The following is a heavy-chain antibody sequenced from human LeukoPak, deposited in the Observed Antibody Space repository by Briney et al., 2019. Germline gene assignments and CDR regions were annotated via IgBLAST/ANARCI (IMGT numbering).Heavy chain of an antibody. Sequence: PSETLSLTCTVSGGSISSSHYYWGWIRQTPGKGLEWIGSVYNSGDTYYNPSLKSRVTISVDTSKNQFSLKLSSVTAADTAVYYCARGPSYDYVWGSYRPQPKTFDYWGQGTLVTVSS. CDR1: GGSISSSHYY. CDR3: ARGPSYDYVWGSYRPQPKTFDY. D-gene: IGHD3-16*02. CDR2: VYNSGDT. J-gene: IGHJ4*02. V-gene: IGHV4-39*07.